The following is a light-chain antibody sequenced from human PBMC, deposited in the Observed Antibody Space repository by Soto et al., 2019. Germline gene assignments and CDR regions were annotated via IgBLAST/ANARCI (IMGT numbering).Light chain of an antibody. CDR3: CSYAGSSTWV. V-gene: IGLV2-23*01. J-gene: IGLJ1*01. CDR1: SSDVGSYNL. CDR2: EDS. Sequence: QSALTQPASVSGSPGQSITISCTGTSSDVGSYNLVSWYQQHPGKAPKLMIYEDSKRPSGVSNRFSGSKSDNTASLTISGLQAEDEADYYCCSYAGSSTWVFGTGTKLTVL.